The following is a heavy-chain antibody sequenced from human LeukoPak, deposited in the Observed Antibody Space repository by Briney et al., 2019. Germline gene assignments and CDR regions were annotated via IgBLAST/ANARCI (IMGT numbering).Heavy chain of an antibody. CDR2: ISSDESSK. J-gene: IGHJ4*02. V-gene: IGHV3-30-3*01. Sequence: GGSLRLSCAASGFTFRSFAVHWVRQAPGKGLDWVAIISSDESSKYYADSVKGRFTISRDNPKNTLYLQMNSLRVEDTAVYYCAREVGMTDYWGQGTLVTVSS. CDR3: AREVGMTDY. CDR1: GFTFRSFA.